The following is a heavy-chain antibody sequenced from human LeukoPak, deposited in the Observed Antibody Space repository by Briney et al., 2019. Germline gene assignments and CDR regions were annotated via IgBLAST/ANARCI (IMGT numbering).Heavy chain of an antibody. V-gene: IGHV4-39*01. CDR3: ARQPATVTTHFDY. Sequence: SETLSLTCTVSGGSISSSSYYWGWLRQPPGKGLVWIGSIYYSGSTYYNPSLKSRVTISVDTSKNQFSLKLSSVTAADTAVYYCARQPATVTTHFDYWGQGTLVTVSS. CDR2: IYYSGST. D-gene: IGHD4-17*01. CDR1: GGSISSSSYY. J-gene: IGHJ4*02.